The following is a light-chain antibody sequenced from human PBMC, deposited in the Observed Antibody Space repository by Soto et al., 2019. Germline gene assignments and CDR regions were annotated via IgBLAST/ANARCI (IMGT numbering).Light chain of an antibody. J-gene: IGKJ2*01. CDR1: QSVSSN. V-gene: IGKV3-15*01. CDR2: GAS. Sequence: EIVMTQSPATLSLSPGERATLSCRASQSVSSNLAWYQQKPGQAPRLIIYGASTRAAGIPARFSGSGSGTEFTLTICSLQSEDFAVYYCQQYNNWPPVTFGQGTKLEIK. CDR3: QQYNNWPPVT.